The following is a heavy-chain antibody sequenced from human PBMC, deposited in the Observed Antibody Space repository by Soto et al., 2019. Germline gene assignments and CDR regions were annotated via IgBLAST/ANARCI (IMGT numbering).Heavy chain of an antibody. CDR3: ARVIDGYNYFDY. J-gene: IGHJ4*02. Sequence: QVQLVQSGAEVKKPGSSVKVSCKASGGTFSSYTISWVRQAPGQGLEWMGRIIPILGIANYAQKFQGRVTITADKSTSTAYMELSSLRSEDTAVYSCARVIDGYNYFDYWGQGTLVTVSS. D-gene: IGHD5-12*01. V-gene: IGHV1-69*02. CDR1: GGTFSSYT. CDR2: IIPILGIA.